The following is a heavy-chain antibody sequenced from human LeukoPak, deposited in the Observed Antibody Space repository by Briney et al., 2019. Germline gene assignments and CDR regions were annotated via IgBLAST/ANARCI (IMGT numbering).Heavy chain of an antibody. CDR2: ISYDGSNK. CDR3: ARVTVGATADYFDS. Sequence: GGSLRLSCAASGFTFSSYAMHWVRQAPGKGLEWVAVISYDGSNKYYADSVKGRFTISRDNSKNTLYLQMNSLRAEDTAVYFCARVTVGATADYFDSWGQGTLVTVSS. D-gene: IGHD1-26*01. J-gene: IGHJ4*02. V-gene: IGHV3-30*04. CDR1: GFTFSSYA.